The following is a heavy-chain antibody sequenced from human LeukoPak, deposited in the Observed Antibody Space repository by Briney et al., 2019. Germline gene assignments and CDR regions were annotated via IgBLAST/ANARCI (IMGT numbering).Heavy chain of an antibody. CDR2: ISGYNGNT. V-gene: IGHV1-18*04. Sequence: ASVKVSCKASGYTFTSYGISWVRQAPGQGLEWTGWISGYNGNTNYAQKVQGRATMTTDTSTSTAYMELRSLRSDDTAVYYCARDPLSVGMDVWGKGTTVTVSS. CDR3: ARDPLSVGMDV. CDR1: GYTFTSYG. J-gene: IGHJ6*04.